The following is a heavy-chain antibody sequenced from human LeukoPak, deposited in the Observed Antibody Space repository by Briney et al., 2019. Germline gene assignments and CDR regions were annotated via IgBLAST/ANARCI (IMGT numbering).Heavy chain of an antibody. Sequence: SETLSLTCTVSGYSISSGYYWGWIRQPPGKGLEWIGSIYHSGSTYYNPSLKSRVTISVDTSKNQFSLKLSSVTAADQADCQRAKKTAVHGYSDLWLGYTNHYWGQGTRHTVSS. CDR3: AKKTAVHGYSDLWLGYTNHY. V-gene: IGHV4-38-2*02. D-gene: IGHD3-3*01. CDR2: IYHSGST. CDR1: GYSISSGYY. J-gene: IGHJ4*02.